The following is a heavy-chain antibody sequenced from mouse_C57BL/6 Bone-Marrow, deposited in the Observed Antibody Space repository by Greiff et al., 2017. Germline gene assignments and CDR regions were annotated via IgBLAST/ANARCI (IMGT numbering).Heavy chain of an antibody. J-gene: IGHJ2*01. CDR2: IYPYNGVS. V-gene: IGHV1-31*01. CDR1: GYSFTGYY. CDR3: ARVEAFFGSSYEDY. Sequence: VQLKQSGPELVQPGASVKISCTASGYSFTGYYMHWVKQSHGNILDWIGYIYPYNGVSSYNQKFKGKATLTVNKSSSTAYMELRSLTSEDSAVYYCARVEAFFGSSYEDYWGQGTTLTVSS. D-gene: IGHD1-1*01.